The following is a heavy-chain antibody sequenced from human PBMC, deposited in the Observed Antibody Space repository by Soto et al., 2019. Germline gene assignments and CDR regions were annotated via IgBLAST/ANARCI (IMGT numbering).Heavy chain of an antibody. D-gene: IGHD6-19*01. Sequence: GGSLRLSCEASGFTFSSYAMSWVRQAPGKGLEWVSAISGSGGSTYYADSVKGRFTISRDNSKNTLYLQMNSLRAEDTAVYYCAKDPHGSGWYNYWGQGTLVTVSS. CDR1: GFTFSSYA. J-gene: IGHJ4*02. V-gene: IGHV3-23*01. CDR3: AKDPHGSGWYNY. CDR2: ISGSGGST.